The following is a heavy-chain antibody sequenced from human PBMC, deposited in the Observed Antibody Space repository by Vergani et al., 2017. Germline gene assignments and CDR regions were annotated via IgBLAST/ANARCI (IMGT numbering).Heavy chain of an antibody. J-gene: IGHJ4*02. V-gene: IGHV3-30*03. CDR1: GFTFSSYG. CDR3: ARGTTVVTKFDY. Sequence: QVQLVESGGGVVQPGRSLRLSCAASGFTFSSYGMHWVRQAPGKGLEWVAVISYDGSNKYYADSVKGRFTISRDNSKNTLYLQMNSLRAEDTAVYYCARGTTVVTKFDYWGQGTLVTVSS. D-gene: IGHD4-23*01. CDR2: ISYDGSNK.